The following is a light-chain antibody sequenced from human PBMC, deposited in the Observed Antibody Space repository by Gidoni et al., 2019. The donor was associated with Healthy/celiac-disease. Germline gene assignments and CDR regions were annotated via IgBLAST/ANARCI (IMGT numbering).Light chain of an antibody. CDR3: QQSYSTPR. V-gene: IGKV1-39*01. CDR1: QSISSY. J-gene: IGKJ3*01. Sequence: DIQMTPSPSSLSASVGDRVTITCRASQSISSYLNWYQQKPGKDPKLLIYAASSLQSGVPSRFSGSGSGTDFTLTISSLQPEDFATYYCQQSYSTPRFGPGTKVDIK. CDR2: AAS.